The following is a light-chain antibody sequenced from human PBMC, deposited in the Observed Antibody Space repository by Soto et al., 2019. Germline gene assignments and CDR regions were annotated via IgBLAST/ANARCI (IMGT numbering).Light chain of an antibody. J-gene: IGKJ1*01. V-gene: IGKV3-20*01. Sequence: EVVLTQSPGTLSLSPGERATLSCGASQSVGSSYLAWYQQKPGQAPRLLIYGASTRATGIPDRFSGSGSGTEYTLTISRLEPEEFAVYYCQQDNNSPLTFGQGTKVEI. CDR3: QQDNNSPLT. CDR2: GAS. CDR1: QSVGSSY.